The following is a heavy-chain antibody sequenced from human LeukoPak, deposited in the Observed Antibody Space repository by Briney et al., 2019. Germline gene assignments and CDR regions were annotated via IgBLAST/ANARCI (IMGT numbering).Heavy chain of an antibody. CDR1: GFTFSSYA. V-gene: IGHV3-23*03. CDR2: IYSGGST. D-gene: IGHD5-18*01. Sequence: GGSLRLSCAASGFTFSSYAMSWVRQAPGKGLEWVSIIYSGGSTYYADSVKGRFTISRDNSKNTLYLQMNSVRAEDTAVYYCAREGAGYSYDYWGQGTLVTVSS. J-gene: IGHJ4*02. CDR3: AREGAGYSYDY.